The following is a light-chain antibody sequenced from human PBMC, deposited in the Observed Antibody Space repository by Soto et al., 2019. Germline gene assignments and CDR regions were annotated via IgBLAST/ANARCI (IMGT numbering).Light chain of an antibody. CDR1: QSVSSSY. V-gene: IGKV3-20*01. Sequence: EIVLTQSPGTLSLSPGERATLSCRASQSVSSSYLAWYQQKPGQAPRLLIYGASSRDTGIPDRFSGSGSGTDFTLTISRLEPEDFAGDYCRQYDSSPLTVGGGTKVEIK. CDR3: RQYDSSPLT. CDR2: GAS. J-gene: IGKJ4*01.